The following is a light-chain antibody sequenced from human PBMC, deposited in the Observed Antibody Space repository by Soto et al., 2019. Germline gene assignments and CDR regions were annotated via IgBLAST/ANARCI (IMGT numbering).Light chain of an antibody. CDR3: QQRAN. V-gene: IGKV3-11*01. J-gene: IGKJ5*01. CDR1: QSFTGS. CDR2: DTF. Sequence: EIVLTQSPATLALSPGERATLSCRASQSFTGSLAWYQQRPGQPPRLLIYDTFNRATGIPARFSGGGSGTDFTLTISSLEPEDVAVYHCQQRANFGQGTRLE.